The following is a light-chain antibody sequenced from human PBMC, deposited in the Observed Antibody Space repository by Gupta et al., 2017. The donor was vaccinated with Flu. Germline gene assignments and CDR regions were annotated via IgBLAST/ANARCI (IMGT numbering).Light chain of an antibody. Sequence: SYVLTQPPSVSVAPGETARVTCGGNNIGSKSVHWYQQKPGQAPVLVVYGDSDRPSGSPERFSGSNSGNTATLTISRVEDGDEADYYWQVWDSSSDHVVFGGGTKLTVL. V-gene: IGLV3-21*02. CDR1: NIGSKS. CDR3: QVWDSSSDHVV. CDR2: GDS. J-gene: IGLJ2*01.